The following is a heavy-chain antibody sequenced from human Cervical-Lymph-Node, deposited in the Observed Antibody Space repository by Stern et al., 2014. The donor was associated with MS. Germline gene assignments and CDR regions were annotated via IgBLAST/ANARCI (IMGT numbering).Heavy chain of an antibody. V-gene: IGHV3-11*01. CDR3: ARLGRGSKYGLSFDF. Sequence: VQLVESGGGFVKPGGSLRLSCAASGFALSDYYMTWIRQAPGQGPEWLTYITNTGNSIYYADSVKGRFAISRDIANNSLYLQMNSLGVGDTAQYYCARLGRGSKYGLSFDFWGQGTLVAVSS. CDR2: ITNTGNSI. J-gene: IGHJ4*02. D-gene: IGHD7-27*01. CDR1: GFALSDYY.